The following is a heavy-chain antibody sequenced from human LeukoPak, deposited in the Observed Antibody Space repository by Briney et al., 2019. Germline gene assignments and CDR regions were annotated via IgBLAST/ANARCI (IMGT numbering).Heavy chain of an antibody. CDR3: ARHEMVLAYCGGDCSLTRFDP. J-gene: IGHJ5*02. CDR1: GYSFTSYW. D-gene: IGHD2-21*02. V-gene: IGHV5-10-1*01. CDR2: IDPSDSYT. Sequence: GESLRISCKGSGYSFTSYWISWVRQMPGKGLEWMGRIDPSDSYTNYSPSFQGHVTISADKSISTAYLQWSSLRASDTATYYCARHEMVLAYCGGDCSLTRFDPWGQGTLVTVSS.